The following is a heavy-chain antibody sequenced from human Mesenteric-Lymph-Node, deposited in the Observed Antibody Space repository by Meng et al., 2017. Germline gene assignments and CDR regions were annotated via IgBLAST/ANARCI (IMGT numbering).Heavy chain of an antibody. CDR1: GGTFSSYA. D-gene: IGHD6-25*01. CDR2: IIPIFGTA. J-gene: IGHJ4*02. V-gene: IGHV1-69*13. CDR3: AALRGGYIYNKNDY. Sequence: SVKVSCKASGGTFSSYAISWVRQAPGQGLEWMGGIIPIFGTANYAQKFQGRVTITADESTSTAYMELSSLRSEDTAVYYCAALRGGYIYNKNDYWGQGTLVTVSS.